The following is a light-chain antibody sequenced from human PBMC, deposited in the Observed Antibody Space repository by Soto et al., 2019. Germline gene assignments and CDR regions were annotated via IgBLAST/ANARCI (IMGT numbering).Light chain of an antibody. CDR1: SSDVGGSNY. J-gene: IGLJ2*01. V-gene: IGLV2-14*01. Sequence: QSALTQPASVSGSPGQSITISCTGTSSDVGGSNYVSWYQQHPGKAPKLMIYDVSNRPSGVSNRFSGSKSGNTSSLTISGLQAEDEAEYYCISYSSSTTLVFGGGTKLTV. CDR3: ISYSSSTTLV. CDR2: DVS.